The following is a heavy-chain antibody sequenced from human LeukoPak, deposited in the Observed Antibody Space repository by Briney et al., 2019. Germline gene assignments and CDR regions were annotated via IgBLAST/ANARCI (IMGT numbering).Heavy chain of an antibody. CDR3: ARLSANSSAYFFDY. CDR1: GFTFSSYW. Sequence: GGSLRLSCAASGFTFSSYWMHWVRQAPGKGLVWVSRISSDGSSTDYADSVKGRFTISRDTSKNTLYLQMNSVRAEDTAVYYCARLSANSSAYFFDYWGQGTLVTVSS. J-gene: IGHJ4*02. D-gene: IGHD3-22*01. CDR2: ISSDGSST. V-gene: IGHV3-74*01.